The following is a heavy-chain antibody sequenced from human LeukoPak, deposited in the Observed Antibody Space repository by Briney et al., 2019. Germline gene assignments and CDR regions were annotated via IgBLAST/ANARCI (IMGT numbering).Heavy chain of an antibody. J-gene: IGHJ5*02. V-gene: IGHV3-23*01. CDR1: GFTFSTYS. CDR2: ISGSGGST. Sequence: GGSLRLSCAASGFTFSTYSMSWVRQAPGKGLEWVSAISGSGGSTYYADSVKGRFTISRDNSKNTLYLQMNSLRAEDTAVYYCAKGPYSSSYRLSPWGQGTLVTVSS. CDR3: AKGPYSSSYRLSP. D-gene: IGHD6-13*01.